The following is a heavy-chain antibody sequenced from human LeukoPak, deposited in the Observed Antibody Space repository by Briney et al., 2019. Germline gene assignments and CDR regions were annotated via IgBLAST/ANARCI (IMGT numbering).Heavy chain of an antibody. CDR3: ARDTNHGALDY. V-gene: IGHV3-7*01. J-gene: IGHJ4*02. CDR1: GFSFSSSW. D-gene: IGHD1-14*01. Sequence: GGSLRLSCEASGFSFSSSWMSWVRQAPGKGLEWVALMNPDGSATSFVDSVEGRFSISRDNAKNSLYLQMNSLRADDTGVYYCARDTNHGALDYWGQGTLVTVSS. CDR2: MNPDGSAT.